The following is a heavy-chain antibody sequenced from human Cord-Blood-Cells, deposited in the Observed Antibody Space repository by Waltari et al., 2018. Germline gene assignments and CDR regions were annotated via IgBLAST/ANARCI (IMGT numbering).Heavy chain of an antibody. D-gene: IGHD3-22*01. Sequence: QVQLVQSGAEVKKPGSSVKVSCKASGGTFSSYAISWVRQAPGQGLEWMGGIMPIRGIANDAQKFQGRSTITADESTSTAYMELSSLRSEDTAVYYCARGRDSSGYHYYYYYYMDVWGKGTTVTVSS. CDR1: GGTFSSYA. CDR3: ARGRDSSGYHYYYYYYMDV. V-gene: IGHV1-69*04. J-gene: IGHJ6*03. CDR2: IMPIRGIA.